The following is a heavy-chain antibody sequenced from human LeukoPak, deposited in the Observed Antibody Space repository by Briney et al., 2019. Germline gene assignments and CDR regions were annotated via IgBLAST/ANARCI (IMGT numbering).Heavy chain of an antibody. Sequence: SETLSLTCTVSGGFISNSNYYWGWIRQPPGKGLDWIGSVYYTGRTYYNPALNSRVTISIDTSKNQFSLNLNSATAADTAVYYCARVNTIFGVVTIWFDPWGQGTLVTVSS. V-gene: IGHV4-39*02. J-gene: IGHJ5*02. CDR3: ARVNTIFGVVTIWFDP. CDR2: VYYTGRT. D-gene: IGHD3-3*01. CDR1: GGFISNSNYY.